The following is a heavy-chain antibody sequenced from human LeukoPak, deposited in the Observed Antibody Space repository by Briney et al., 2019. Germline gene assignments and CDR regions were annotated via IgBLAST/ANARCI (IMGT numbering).Heavy chain of an antibody. V-gene: IGHV3-9*01. CDR1: GFTFDDYA. J-gene: IGHJ4*02. D-gene: IGHD6-19*01. Sequence: PGGSLRLSCAASGFTFDDYAMHWVRQAPGKGLEWVSGISWNSGSIGYADSVKGRFTISGDNAKNSLYLQMNSLRAEDTALYYCAKATGYSSGWYGDWGQGTLVTVSS. CDR3: AKATGYSSGWYGD. CDR2: ISWNSGSI.